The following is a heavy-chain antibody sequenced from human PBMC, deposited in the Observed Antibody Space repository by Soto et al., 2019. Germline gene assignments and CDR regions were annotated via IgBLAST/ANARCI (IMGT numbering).Heavy chain of an antibody. CDR1: DGSISSYY. CDR2: IYYSGST. CDR3: ARVHGDYWWFDP. V-gene: IGHV4-59*01. J-gene: IGHJ5*02. D-gene: IGHD4-17*01. Sequence: SETLSLTCTVSDGSISSYYWSWIRQPPGKGLEWIGYIYYSGSTNYNPSLKSRVTISVDTSKNQFSLKLSSVTAADTAVYYCARVHGDYWWFDPWGQGTLVTVSS.